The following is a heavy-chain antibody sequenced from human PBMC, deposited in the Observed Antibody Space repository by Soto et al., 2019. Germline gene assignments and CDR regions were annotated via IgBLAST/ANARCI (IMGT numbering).Heavy chain of an antibody. CDR2: INPNSGGT. D-gene: IGHD2-15*01. V-gene: IGHV1-2*02. Sequence: QVQLVQSGAEVKKPGASVKVSCKASGYTFTGYYMHWVRQAPGQGLEWMGWINPNSGGTKYAQKFQGRVTMTRDTSISTAYMELSRLRSDDTAVYYCARVRVVVVAATPASVRRGMDVWGQGTTVTVS. CDR1: GYTFTGYY. J-gene: IGHJ6*02. CDR3: ARVRVVVVAATPASVRRGMDV.